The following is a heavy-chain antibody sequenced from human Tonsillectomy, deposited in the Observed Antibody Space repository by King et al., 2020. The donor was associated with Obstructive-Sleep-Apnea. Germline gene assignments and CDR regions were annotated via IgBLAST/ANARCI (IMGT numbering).Heavy chain of an antibody. V-gene: IGHV1-18*01. D-gene: IGHD3-22*01. Sequence: QLVQSGTEVKKPGASVKVACKASGYTFTTYAITWVRQAPGQGLEWMGWISAYNGNPSYAQKLQGRVTMTTDTSTSTAYMELRILRFDDTAMYYCARSSGTSSGYYHDYWGQGTLVTVSS. CDR2: ISAYNGNP. CDR3: ARSSGTSSGYYHDY. J-gene: IGHJ4*02. CDR1: GYTFTTYA.